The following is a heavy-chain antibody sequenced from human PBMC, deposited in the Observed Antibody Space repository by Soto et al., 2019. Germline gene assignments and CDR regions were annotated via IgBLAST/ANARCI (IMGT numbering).Heavy chain of an antibody. CDR3: ARDYAGATHYYYYGMDV. D-gene: IGHD1-26*01. Sequence: PSETLSLTCTVSGGSISSYYWSWIRQPPGKGLEWIGYINYSGSTNYNPSLKSRVTISVDTSKNQFSLKLSSVTAADTAVYYCARDYAGATHYYYYGMDVWGQGTTVTVSS. CDR1: GGSISSYY. CDR2: INYSGST. V-gene: IGHV4-59*01. J-gene: IGHJ6*02.